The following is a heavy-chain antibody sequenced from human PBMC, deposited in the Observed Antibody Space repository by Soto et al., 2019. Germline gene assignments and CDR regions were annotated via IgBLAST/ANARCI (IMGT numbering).Heavy chain of an antibody. CDR1: GGTFSSYA. Sequence: SVKVSCKASGGTFSSYAISWVRQAPGQGLEWMGGIIPIFGTANYAQKFQGRVTITADKSTSTAYMELSSLRSEDTAVYYCARSEYYYDSSGYPGPQDYYYYGMDVWGQGTTVTVSS. J-gene: IGHJ6*02. D-gene: IGHD3-22*01. V-gene: IGHV1-69*06. CDR2: IIPIFGTA. CDR3: ARSEYYYDSSGYPGPQDYYYYGMDV.